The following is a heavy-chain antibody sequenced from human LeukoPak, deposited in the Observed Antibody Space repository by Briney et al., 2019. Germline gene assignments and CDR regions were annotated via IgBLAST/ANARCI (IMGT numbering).Heavy chain of an antibody. D-gene: IGHD1-26*01. V-gene: IGHV3-74*01. CDR2: INSDGRST. CDR1: EFTFSSYW. Sequence: PGGSLRLSCAASEFTFSSYWMHWVRQAPGKGLVWVSRINSDGRSTSYADSVKGRFSISRDNAKNTLYLQMNSLRAEDTAVYYCARSISERYSFDYWGQGTLVTVSS. J-gene: IGHJ4*02. CDR3: ARSISERYSFDY.